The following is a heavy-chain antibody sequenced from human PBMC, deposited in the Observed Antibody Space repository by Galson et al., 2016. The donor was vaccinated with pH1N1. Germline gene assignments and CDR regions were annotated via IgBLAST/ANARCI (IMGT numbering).Heavy chain of an antibody. CDR1: GYSFSSSW. Sequence: QSGAEVKKPGEPLKISCKGSGYSFSSSWIGWVRQVPGKGLEWMGIIYLGGSHIRYSPSFQGQVTISADKSINIVYLQWSSLKASDTAIYYCARQNDYGDYRGDAFDIWGQGTMVIVSS. CDR2: IYLGGSHI. V-gene: IGHV5-51*01. J-gene: IGHJ3*02. CDR3: ARQNDYGDYRGDAFDI. D-gene: IGHD4-17*01.